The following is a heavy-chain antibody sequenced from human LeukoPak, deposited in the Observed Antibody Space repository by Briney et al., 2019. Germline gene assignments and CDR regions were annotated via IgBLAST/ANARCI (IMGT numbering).Heavy chain of an antibody. D-gene: IGHD3-10*01. Sequence: GGSLRLSCAASGFTFDDYAMHWVRQAPGKGLEWVSGISWNSGSIGYADSVKGRFTISRDNSKNSLYLQMHSLRAKDTALYYCAKENHYSGSGSYQPWGQGTLVPVSS. CDR1: GFTFDDYA. CDR2: ISWNSGSI. CDR3: AKENHYSGSGSYQP. V-gene: IGHV3-9*01. J-gene: IGHJ5*02.